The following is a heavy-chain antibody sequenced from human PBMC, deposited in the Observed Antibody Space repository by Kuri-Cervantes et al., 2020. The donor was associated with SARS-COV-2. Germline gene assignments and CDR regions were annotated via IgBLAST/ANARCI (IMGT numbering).Heavy chain of an antibody. D-gene: IGHD2-2*01. CDR2: ISSSSSYI. Sequence: GSLRLSCAASGFTFSSYGMHWVRQAPGKGLEWVSSISSSSSYIYYADSVKGRFTISRDNAKNSLYLQMNSLRAEDTAVYYCASANYCSSTSCYDEFAFDIWGQGTMVTVSS. CDR3: ASANYCSSTSCYDEFAFDI. J-gene: IGHJ3*02. CDR1: GFTFSSYG. V-gene: IGHV3-21*01.